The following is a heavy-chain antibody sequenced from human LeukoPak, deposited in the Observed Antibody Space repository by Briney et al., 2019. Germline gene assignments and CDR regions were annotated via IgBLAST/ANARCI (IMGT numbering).Heavy chain of an antibody. CDR1: GFTFSGYS. CDR3: VKDSPPRYSGSPPAY. D-gene: IGHD1-26*01. J-gene: IGHJ4*02. V-gene: IGHV3-23*01. CDR2: VWPKNDKT. Sequence: GGSLRLSCVASGFTFSGYSMGWVRQAPGRGLEWVSFVWPKNDKTYYADSVRGRFTISRDNSKNTLYLQMNSLRADDTAVYYCVKDSPPRYSGSPPAYWGQGTLVTVSS.